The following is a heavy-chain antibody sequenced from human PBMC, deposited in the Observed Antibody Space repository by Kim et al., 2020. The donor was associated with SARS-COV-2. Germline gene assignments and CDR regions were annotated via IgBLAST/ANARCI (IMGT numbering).Heavy chain of an antibody. CDR3: ARDFYYYGSSGYRYYYYGMDV. J-gene: IGHJ6*04. CDR2: IKQDGSEK. Sequence: GGSLRLSCAASGFTFSSYWMSWVRQAPGKGLEWVANIKQDGSEKYYVDSVKGRFTISRDNAKNSLYLQMNSLRAEDTAVYYCARDFYYYGSSGYRYYYYGMDVWGKGTTVTVSS. V-gene: IGHV3-7*01. CDR1: GFTFSSYW. D-gene: IGHD3-22*01.